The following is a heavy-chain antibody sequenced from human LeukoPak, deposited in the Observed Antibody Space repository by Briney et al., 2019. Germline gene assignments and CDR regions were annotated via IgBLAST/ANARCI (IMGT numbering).Heavy chain of an antibody. CDR3: ARDHDSAGPSY. Sequence: GGSLRLSCAASGFTFSSYAMHWVRQAPGKGLEWVAVISYDGSNKYYADSVKGRFTISRDNSKNTLYLQMNSLRAEDTAVYYCARDHDSAGPSYWGQGTLVTVSS. D-gene: IGHD3-22*01. CDR1: GFTFSSYA. CDR2: ISYDGSNK. V-gene: IGHV3-30-3*01. J-gene: IGHJ4*02.